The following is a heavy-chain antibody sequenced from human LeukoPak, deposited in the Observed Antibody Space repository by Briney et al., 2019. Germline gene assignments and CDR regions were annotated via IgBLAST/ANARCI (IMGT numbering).Heavy chain of an antibody. J-gene: IGHJ4*02. CDR3: ARDKWELLLFDH. Sequence: GGSLRLSCAASGFTFSDYYMSWIRQAPGKGLEWVSYISSSSSYTNYADSVKGRFTISRDNAKNSLYLQMNSLRAEDTAVYYCARDKWELLLFDHWGQGTLVTVSS. D-gene: IGHD1-26*01. CDR2: ISSSSSYT. CDR1: GFTFSDYY. V-gene: IGHV3-11*06.